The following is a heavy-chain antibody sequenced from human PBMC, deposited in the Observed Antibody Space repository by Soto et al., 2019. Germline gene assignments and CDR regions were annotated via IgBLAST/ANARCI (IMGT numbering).Heavy chain of an antibody. CDR3: ARHHGGNYFDP. CDR2: ST. Sequence: QVQLQESGPRLVKPSETLSLTCTVSGGSISSSYWSWIRQPPGKGLEWIGSTNYIPSLQRRVTISLDSSKNQFSLNLTSVTAADTAVYYCARHHGGNYFDPWGQGPLVTVSS. J-gene: IGHJ5*02. D-gene: IGHD4-4*01. V-gene: IGHV4-59*08. CDR1: GGSISSSY.